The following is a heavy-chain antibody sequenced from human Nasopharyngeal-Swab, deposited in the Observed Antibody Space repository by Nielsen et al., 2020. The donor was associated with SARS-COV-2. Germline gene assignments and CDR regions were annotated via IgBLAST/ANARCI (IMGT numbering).Heavy chain of an antibody. Sequence: GESLKISCAASGFTFSSYGMHWVRQAPGKGLEWVAVISYDGSNKCYADSVKGRFTISRDNSKNTLYLQMNSLRAEDTAVYYCARVGGAIDYWGQGTLVTVSS. D-gene: IGHD4/OR15-4a*01. CDR3: ARVGGAIDY. CDR1: GFTFSSYG. CDR2: ISYDGSNK. V-gene: IGHV3-30*03. J-gene: IGHJ4*02.